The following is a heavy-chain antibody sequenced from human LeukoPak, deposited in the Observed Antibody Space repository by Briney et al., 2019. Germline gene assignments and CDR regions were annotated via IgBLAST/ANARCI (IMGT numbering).Heavy chain of an antibody. D-gene: IGHD6-13*01. CDR3: ARLVGSSWYHEVLFGRDY. CDR1: GGSFSGYY. J-gene: IGHJ4*02. V-gene: IGHV4-34*01. CDR2: INHSGST. Sequence: SETLSLTCAVYGGSFSGYYWSWIRQPPGKGLEWIGEINHSGSTNYNPSLKSRVAISVDASKNQFSLKLTSVTAADTAMYYCARLVGSSWYHEVLFGRDYWGQGTLVTVSS.